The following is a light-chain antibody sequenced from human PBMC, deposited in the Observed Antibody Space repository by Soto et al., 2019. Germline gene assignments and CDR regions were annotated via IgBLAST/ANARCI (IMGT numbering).Light chain of an antibody. CDR1: QSVSSSY. V-gene: IGKV3-20*01. Sequence: EIVLTQSPGILSLSPGERATLSCRASQSVSSSYLAWYQQKPGQAPRLPIYGASSRATGIPDRFSGSGFGTDFTLTISRLEPEDFAVYYCQHYSSSPRSWTFGQGTKVEIK. CDR2: GAS. CDR3: QHYSSSPRSWT. J-gene: IGKJ1*01.